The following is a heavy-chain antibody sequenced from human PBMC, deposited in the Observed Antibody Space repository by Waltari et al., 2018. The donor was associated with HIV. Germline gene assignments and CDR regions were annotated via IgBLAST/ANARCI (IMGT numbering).Heavy chain of an antibody. CDR3: ARDHIVVVPAARSYWYFDL. D-gene: IGHD2-2*01. J-gene: IGHJ2*01. V-gene: IGHV1-18*01. Sequence: QVQLVQSGAEVKKPGASVKVSCKASGYTFTSYGISWVRQPPGQGLEWMGWISAYNGNTNYAQKLQGRVTMTTDTSTSTAYMELRSLRSDDTAVYYCARDHIVVVPAARSYWYFDLWGRGTLVTVSS. CDR2: ISAYNGNT. CDR1: GYTFTSYG.